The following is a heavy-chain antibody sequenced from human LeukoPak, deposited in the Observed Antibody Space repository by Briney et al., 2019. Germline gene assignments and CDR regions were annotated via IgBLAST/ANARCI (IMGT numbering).Heavy chain of an antibody. J-gene: IGHJ6*02. D-gene: IGHD5-12*01. Sequence: ASVKVSCKASGYTFTSYGISWVRQAPGQGLEWMGWISAYNGNTNYAQKLQGRVTMTTDTSTSTAYMELSSLRSEDTAVYYCARARYSGYVSYYYGMDVWGQGTTVTVSS. CDR1: GYTFTSYG. CDR3: ARARYSGYVSYYYGMDV. CDR2: ISAYNGNT. V-gene: IGHV1-18*01.